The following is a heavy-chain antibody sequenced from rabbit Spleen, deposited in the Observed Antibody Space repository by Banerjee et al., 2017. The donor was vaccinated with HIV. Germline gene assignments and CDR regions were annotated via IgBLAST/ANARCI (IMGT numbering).Heavy chain of an antibody. CDR2: ISSSGST. CDR3: TRVWDSTYDDMVKYLNI. Sequence: QEQLVESGGGLVQPEGSLTLTCTASRFSFSSSYYMCWVRQAPGKGLEYIGVISSSGSTYYASWARGRFTISKASSTTVDLKITSPTTEDTATYFCTRVWDSTYDDMVKYLNIWGPGTLVTVS. J-gene: IGHJ4*02. V-gene: IGHV1S45*01. CDR1: RFSFSSSYY. D-gene: IGHD2-1*01.